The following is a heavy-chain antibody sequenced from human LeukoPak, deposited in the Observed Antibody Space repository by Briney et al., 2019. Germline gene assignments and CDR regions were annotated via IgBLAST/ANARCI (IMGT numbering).Heavy chain of an antibody. CDR2: ISYDGSHK. J-gene: IGHJ5*02. CDR1: GFTFNAYS. CDR3: ARDHGFHYGSGTYYNH. Sequence: PGGSLRLSCVASGFTFNAYSMHWVRQAPGKGLEWVAVISYDGSHKFTAHSVKGRFTISRDNSNNTLYLQMNSLRIEDTAVYYCARDHGFHYGSGTYYNHWGQGTLVTVSS. D-gene: IGHD3-10*01. V-gene: IGHV3-30-3*01.